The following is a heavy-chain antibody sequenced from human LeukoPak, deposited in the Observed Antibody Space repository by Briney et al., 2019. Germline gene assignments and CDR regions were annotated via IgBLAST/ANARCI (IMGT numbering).Heavy chain of an antibody. D-gene: IGHD2-15*01. J-gene: IGHJ4*02. Sequence: SETLSLTCAVYGGSFSGYYWSWIRQPPGKGLEWIGSIYYSGSTYYKPSLKSRVTISLDTSKNQFSLKLSSVTAADTAVYYCAKAGAVVVVAAKYFDCWGQGTLVTVSS. CDR2: IYYSGST. CDR1: GGSFSGYY. CDR3: AKAGAVVVVAAKYFDC. V-gene: IGHV4-34*01.